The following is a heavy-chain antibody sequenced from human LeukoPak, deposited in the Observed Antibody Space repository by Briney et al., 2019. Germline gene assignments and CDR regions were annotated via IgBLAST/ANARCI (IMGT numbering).Heavy chain of an antibody. D-gene: IGHD3-3*01. Sequence: ASVKVSCKASGGTFSSYAISWVRQAPGQGLEWMGGIIPIFGTANYAQKFQGRVTITADESTSTAYMELSSLRSEDTAVYYCARVSEIFGVVISDICYCYGMDVWGQGTTVTVSS. V-gene: IGHV1-69*13. CDR3: ARVSEIFGVVISDICYCYGMDV. CDR1: GGTFSSYA. J-gene: IGHJ6*02. CDR2: IIPIFGTA.